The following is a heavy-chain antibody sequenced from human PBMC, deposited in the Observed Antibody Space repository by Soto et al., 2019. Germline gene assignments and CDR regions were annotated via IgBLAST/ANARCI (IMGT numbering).Heavy chain of an antibody. CDR2: ISYDGTNK. D-gene: IGHD2-21*02. CDR1: GFTFMNFG. Sequence: QPGGSLRLSCAASGFTFMNFGMHWFRHSPFKGLEWVAVISYDGTNKYYADSVKGRFTISRDNSKNTLYLQINSLRAEDTAVYYCAKAVPPFVVVTASDYWGQGTLVTVSS. J-gene: IGHJ4*02. CDR3: AKAVPPFVVVTASDY. V-gene: IGHV3-30*18.